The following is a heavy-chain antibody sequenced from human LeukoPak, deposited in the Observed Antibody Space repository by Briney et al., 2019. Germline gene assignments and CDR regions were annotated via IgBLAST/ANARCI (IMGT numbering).Heavy chain of an antibody. Sequence: PSETLSLTCTVSGGSITSGSYYWGWIRQPPGKGLEWIGTIYYSGSTYYNPSLKSRVTISIDTSKNQFSLRLSSVTAADTAVYYCARHYGGYANYWGQGTLVTVSS. CDR1: GGSITSGSYY. J-gene: IGHJ4*02. CDR3: ARHYGGYANY. D-gene: IGHD5-12*01. V-gene: IGHV4-39*01. CDR2: IYYSGST.